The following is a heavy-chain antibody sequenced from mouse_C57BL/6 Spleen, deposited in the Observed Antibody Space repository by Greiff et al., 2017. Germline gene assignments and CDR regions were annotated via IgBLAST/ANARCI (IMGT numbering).Heavy chain of an antibody. V-gene: IGHV1-82*01. CDR3: ARSEYYGSSHFDD. CDR2: IYPGDGDT. D-gene: IGHD1-1*01. J-gene: IGHJ2*01. CDR1: GYAFSSSW. Sequence: VQLQESGPELVKPGASVKISCKASGYAFSSSWMNWVKQRPGKGVEWIGRIYPGDGDTNYNGKFKGKATLAADKSSSTAYMQLSSLTSEDSAVYFCARSEYYGSSHFDDWGQGTTLTVSA.